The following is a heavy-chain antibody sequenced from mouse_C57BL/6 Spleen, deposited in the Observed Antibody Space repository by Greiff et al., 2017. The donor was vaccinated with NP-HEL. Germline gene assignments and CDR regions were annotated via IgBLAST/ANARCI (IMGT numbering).Heavy chain of an antibody. Sequence: EVHLVESGGGLVQPGGSLKLSCAASGFTFSDYYMYWVRQTPEKRLEWVAYISNGGGSTYYPDTVKGRFTISRDNAQNTLYLQMSRLKSEDTAMDYCARSPLDDWGQGTTLTVSS. J-gene: IGHJ2*01. CDR1: GFTFSDYY. V-gene: IGHV5-12*01. CDR3: ARSPLDD. CDR2: ISNGGGST.